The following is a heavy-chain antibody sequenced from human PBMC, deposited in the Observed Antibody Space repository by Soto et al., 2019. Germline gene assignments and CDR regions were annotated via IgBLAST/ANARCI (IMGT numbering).Heavy chain of an antibody. D-gene: IGHD2-15*01. Sequence: GSLRLSCAASGFTFSSYAMSWVRQAPGKGLEWVSAISGSGGSTYYADTVKGRFTISRDNSKNTLYLQMNSLRAEDTAVYYCAKTRPTKIVVVVAATVGAFDIWGQGTMVTVSS. CDR1: GFTFSSYA. CDR2: ISGSGGST. CDR3: AKTRPTKIVVVVAATVGAFDI. J-gene: IGHJ3*02. V-gene: IGHV3-23*01.